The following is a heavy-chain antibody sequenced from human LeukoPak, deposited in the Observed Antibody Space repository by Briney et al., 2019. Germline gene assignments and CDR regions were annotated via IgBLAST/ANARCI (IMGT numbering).Heavy chain of an antibody. Sequence: GGSLRLSCAASGFTFSSYAMHWVRQAPGKGLEWVAVISYDGSNKYYADSAKGRFTISRDNSKNTLYLQMNSLRAEDTAVYYCARDRRGSRRFDYWGQGTLVTVSS. CDR1: GFTFSSYA. CDR2: ISYDGSNK. CDR3: ARDRRGSRRFDY. V-gene: IGHV3-30-3*01. D-gene: IGHD2-2*01. J-gene: IGHJ4*02.